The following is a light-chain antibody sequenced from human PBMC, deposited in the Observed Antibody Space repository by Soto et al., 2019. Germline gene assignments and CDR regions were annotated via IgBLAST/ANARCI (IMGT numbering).Light chain of an antibody. Sequence: QPVLTQPPSVSGAPGQRVTISCTGSSSNIGAGYDVHWYQQLPGTAPKLLIYGNTNRPSGVPDRFSGSKSGTSASLAITGLRAEDEADYYCQSYASSPGANFVFGTGTKVTVL. CDR2: GNT. CDR1: SSNIGAGYD. CDR3: QSYASSPGANFV. V-gene: IGLV1-40*01. J-gene: IGLJ1*01.